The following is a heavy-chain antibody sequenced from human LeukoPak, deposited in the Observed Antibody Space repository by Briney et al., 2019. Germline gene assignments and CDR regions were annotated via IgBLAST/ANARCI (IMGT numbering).Heavy chain of an antibody. CDR1: RYTFTGYY. J-gene: IGHJ4*02. D-gene: IGHD6-25*01. CDR2: INPNSGGT. CDR3: ASVIAAASFDY. V-gene: IGHV1-2*02. Sequence: ASVKVSFKASRYTFTGYYIHWVRQAPGQGLEWMGWINPNSGGTNYAQKFQGRVTMTRDTSISTAYMELSRLRSDDTAVYYCASVIAAASFDYWGQGTLVTVSS.